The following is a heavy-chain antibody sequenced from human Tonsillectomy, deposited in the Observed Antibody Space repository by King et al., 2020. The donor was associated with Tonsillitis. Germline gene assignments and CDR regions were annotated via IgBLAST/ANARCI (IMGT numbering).Heavy chain of an antibody. CDR2: ISAYNGNT. Sequence: QLVQSGAEVKKPGASVKVSCKASGYTFTSYGISWVRQAPGQGLEWMGWISAYNGNTNYAQKLQGRVTMTTDTSTSTAYMELRSLRSDDTAVYYCARDRGHGSASSGYYISWAFDIWGQGTIVTVSP. CDR3: ARDRGHGSASSGYYISWAFDI. D-gene: IGHD3-22*01. J-gene: IGHJ3*02. V-gene: IGHV1-18*01. CDR1: GYTFTSYG.